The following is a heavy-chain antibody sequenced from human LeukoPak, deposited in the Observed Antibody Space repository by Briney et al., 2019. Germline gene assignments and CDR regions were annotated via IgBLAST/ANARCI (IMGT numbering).Heavy chain of an antibody. Sequence: GGSLRLSCAASGFTFSSYVMSWVRQAPGKGLEWVSGLRGSGDYINYADSVKGRFTISRDNSKNTLSLDMNSLRVEDTAVYYCVKGYMSVYQAFDYWGQGTLVTVSS. D-gene: IGHD2-2*01. J-gene: IGHJ4*02. CDR1: GFTFSSYV. V-gene: IGHV3-23*01. CDR2: LRGSGDYI. CDR3: VKGYMSVYQAFDY.